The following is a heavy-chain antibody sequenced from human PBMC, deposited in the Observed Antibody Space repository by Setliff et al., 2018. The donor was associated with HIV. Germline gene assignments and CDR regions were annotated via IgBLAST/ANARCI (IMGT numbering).Heavy chain of an antibody. CDR3: ARATFGSTSSGINYYMDV. Sequence: PSETLSLTCTVSGDSTSTYYWNWIRQSPGKGLEWIGYIYTTQTTKYNPSLKSRVTVSVDTSKNQSSLKLRSVTAADTALYFCARATFGSTSSGINYYMDVWGKGTTVTVSS. J-gene: IGHJ6*03. V-gene: IGHV4-4*08. CDR1: GDSTSTYY. CDR2: IYTTQTT. D-gene: IGHD3-10*01.